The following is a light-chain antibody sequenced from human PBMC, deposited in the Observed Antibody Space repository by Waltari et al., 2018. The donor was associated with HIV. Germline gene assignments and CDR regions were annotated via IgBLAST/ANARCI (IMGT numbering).Light chain of an antibody. CDR3: TSYTGSTNLL. J-gene: IGLJ2*01. CDR2: EDS. V-gene: IGLV3-21*02. CDR1: NIGTKS. Sequence: SYVLTQPPSLSVAPGQTARMTCGGNNIGTKSVHWYQQRPGQAPVLVVHEDSDRPSGIPERYSGSNSGNTATLTVSGLQAEDEADYYCTSYTGSTNLLFGGGTKLTVL.